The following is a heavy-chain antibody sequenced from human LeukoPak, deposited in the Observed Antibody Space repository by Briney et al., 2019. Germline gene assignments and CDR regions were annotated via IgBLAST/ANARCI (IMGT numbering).Heavy chain of an antibody. CDR1: GFTFSSYA. Sequence: GGSLRLSCAASGFTFSSYAMSWVRQAPGKGLEWVSAISGSGGSTYYADSVKGRFTISRDNSKNTLYLQMNSLRAEDTAVYYCAKDLGGDSTGGYFDYWGQGTLVTVSS. D-gene: IGHD4-17*01. V-gene: IGHV3-23*01. J-gene: IGHJ4*02. CDR3: AKDLGGDSTGGYFDY. CDR2: ISGSGGST.